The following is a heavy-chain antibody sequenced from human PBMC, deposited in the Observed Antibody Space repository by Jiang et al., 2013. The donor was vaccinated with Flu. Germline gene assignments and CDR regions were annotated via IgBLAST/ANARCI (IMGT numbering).Heavy chain of an antibody. J-gene: IGHJ5*02. Sequence: YYSTSLKTRLTISKDTSKNQVVLTMTNMDPVDTATYYCARTGPPPYWFDPWGQGTLVTVSS. CDR3: ARTGPPPYWFDP. V-gene: IGHV2-70*01.